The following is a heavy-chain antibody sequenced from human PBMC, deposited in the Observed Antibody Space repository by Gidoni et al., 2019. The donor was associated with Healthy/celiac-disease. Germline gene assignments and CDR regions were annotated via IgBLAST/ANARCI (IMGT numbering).Heavy chain of an antibody. CDR2: ISSSSSYI. Sequence: EVQLVESGGGLVKPGGSLRLSCAASGFTFSSYSMNWVRQAPGKGLEWVSSISSSSSYIYYADSVKGRFTISRDNAKNSLYLQMNSLRAEDTAVYYCARDLVVVDTAMEGWFDPWGQGTLVTVSS. V-gene: IGHV3-21*01. CDR1: GFTFSSYS. J-gene: IGHJ5*02. D-gene: IGHD5-18*01. CDR3: ARDLVVVDTAMEGWFDP.